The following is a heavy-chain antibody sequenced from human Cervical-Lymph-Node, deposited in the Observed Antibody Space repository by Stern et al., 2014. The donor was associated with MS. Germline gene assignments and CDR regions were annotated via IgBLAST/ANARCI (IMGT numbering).Heavy chain of an antibody. CDR2: ITNVGST. D-gene: IGHD1-1*01. CDR3: ARDTSSPERSDW. Sequence: EVQLVPSGGGVIQPGGSLRLSCTASGFTVSRDYMTWVRHAPGKGLEWVSIITNVGSTFYTDSVKGRFTISRDDSKNTVYLHMTSLRAEDTAMYYCARDTSSPERSDWWGQGTLVTVSS. CDR1: GFTVSRDY. J-gene: IGHJ4*02. V-gene: IGHV3-53*01.